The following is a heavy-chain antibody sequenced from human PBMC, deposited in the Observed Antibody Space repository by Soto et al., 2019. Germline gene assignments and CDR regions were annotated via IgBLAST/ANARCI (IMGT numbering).Heavy chain of an antibody. CDR2: ITGNGGST. CDR3: ASGRRDVYGYPGDFDY. CDR1: GFTFSSYG. Sequence: EVQLVESGGGLVQPGGSVRLSCAASGFTFSSYGMHWVRQAPGKGLEYVSAITGNGGSTYYANSVKGRFTISRDNSKNTRYLEMGSVRADDMAVYCCASGRRDVYGYPGDFDYWGQGTRVTVSS. V-gene: IGHV3-64*01. J-gene: IGHJ4*02. D-gene: IGHD5-12*01.